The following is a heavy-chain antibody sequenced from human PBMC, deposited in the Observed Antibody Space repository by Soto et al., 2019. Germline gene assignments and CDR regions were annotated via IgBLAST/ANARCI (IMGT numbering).Heavy chain of an antibody. J-gene: IGHJ4*02. CDR2: ISSSSSYI. CDR1: GFTFSSYS. Sequence: EVQLVESGGGLVKPGGSLRLSCAASGFTFSSYSMNWVRQAPGKGLEWVSSISSSSSYIYYADSVKGRFTISRDNAKNSLYLQINSLRAEDTAVYYCARDRRLLWFGEPDYWGQGTLVTVSS. V-gene: IGHV3-21*01. D-gene: IGHD3-10*01. CDR3: ARDRRLLWFGEPDY.